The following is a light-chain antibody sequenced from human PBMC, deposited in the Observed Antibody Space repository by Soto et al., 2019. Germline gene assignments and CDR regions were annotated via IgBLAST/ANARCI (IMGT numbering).Light chain of an antibody. CDR2: EVT. CDR1: SSDVGAYNF. CDR3: SSYTSSNTPYV. J-gene: IGLJ1*01. V-gene: IGLV2-14*01. Sequence: QSALTQPSSVSGSPGQSITISCTGSSSDVGAYNFVSWYQHHPGKAPKLILYEVTTRPSGVSSRFSGSKSGNTASLTISGLQADYEAKDYCSSYTSSNTPYVFGTGTKVTVL.